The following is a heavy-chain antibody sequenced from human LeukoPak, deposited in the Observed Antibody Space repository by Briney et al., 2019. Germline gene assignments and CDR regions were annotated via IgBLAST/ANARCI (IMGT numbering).Heavy chain of an antibody. J-gene: IGHJ6*02. CDR3: ARRLLNYGMDV. Sequence: SETLSLTCTVSGGSISSYYWTWIRQTPGKGLEWIGYIYYSGSTDYNPSLESRVTIPVDTSKNQFSLKLSSVTAADTAVYFCARRLLNYGMDVWGQGTTVTVSS. CDR2: IYYSGST. CDR1: GGSISSYY. V-gene: IGHV4-59*08.